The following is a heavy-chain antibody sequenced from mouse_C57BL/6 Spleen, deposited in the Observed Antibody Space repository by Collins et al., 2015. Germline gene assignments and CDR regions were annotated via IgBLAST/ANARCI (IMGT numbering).Heavy chain of an antibody. J-gene: IGHJ4*01. V-gene: IGHV9-3*01. CDR2: INTYSGVP. Sequence: GKGLKWMGWINTYSGVPTYADDFKGRFAFSLETSASTAYLQINNLKNEDTATYFCARNIYYDYDDGYYYAMDYWGQGTSVTVSS. D-gene: IGHD2-4*01. CDR3: ARNIYYDYDDGYYYAMDY.